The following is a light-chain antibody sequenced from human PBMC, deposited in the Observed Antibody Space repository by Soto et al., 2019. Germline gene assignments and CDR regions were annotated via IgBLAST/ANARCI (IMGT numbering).Light chain of an antibody. J-gene: IGKJ4*01. CDR1: QDIQND. CDR3: LQDYSYPAT. V-gene: IGKV1-6*01. Sequence: AVHMTQSPSSLSASLGDRVTITCRASQDIQNDLGWYQQHPGKAPKLLIYATSTLQSGVPSRFSGSGSGTDCTLTINSLQPEDFAPYYCLQDYSYPATFGSGNEVDI. CDR2: ATS.